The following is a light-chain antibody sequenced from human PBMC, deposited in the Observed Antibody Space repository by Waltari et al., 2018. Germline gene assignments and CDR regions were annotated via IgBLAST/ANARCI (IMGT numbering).Light chain of an antibody. CDR3: QNHERLPAM. CDR1: QSISRY. V-gene: IGKV3-20*01. Sequence: EIVLTQSPGTLPLSPGERASLSCRASQSISRYLAWYQQTPGQPPRLLIYAASSRATGTPDMFSGSGSGTFFSLTISRLEAEDFAVYYCQNHERLPAMFGQGTKVEIK. J-gene: IGKJ1*01. CDR2: AAS.